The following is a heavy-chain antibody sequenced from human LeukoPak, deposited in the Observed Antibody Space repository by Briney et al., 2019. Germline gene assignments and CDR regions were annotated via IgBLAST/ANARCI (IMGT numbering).Heavy chain of an antibody. D-gene: IGHD1-26*01. CDR1: GGSITSYY. CDR2: IYVTEST. J-gene: IGHJ5*02. CDR3: ARHLREWELLRGPTNWFDP. Sequence: PSETLSLTCTVSGGSITSYYWSWIRQPAGKGLEWIGRIYVTESTTYNPSLKSRVTISIDTSKNQFSLKLSSVTAADTAVYYCARHLREWELLRGPTNWFDPWGQGTLVTVSS. V-gene: IGHV4-4*07.